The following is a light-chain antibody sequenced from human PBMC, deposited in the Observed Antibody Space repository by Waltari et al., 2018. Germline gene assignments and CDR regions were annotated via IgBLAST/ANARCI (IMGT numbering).Light chain of an antibody. Sequence: EIVLTQSPASLSLSPGERATLAYRASQSVSSYLAWYQQKPGQAPRLLVYDASNGATGVPARFSGSGSGTDFTLTISSLEPEDFAVYYCQQRRIPWLFGQGTKVEIK. CDR3: QQRRIPWL. CDR2: DAS. V-gene: IGKV3-11*01. CDR1: QSVSSY. J-gene: IGKJ1*01.